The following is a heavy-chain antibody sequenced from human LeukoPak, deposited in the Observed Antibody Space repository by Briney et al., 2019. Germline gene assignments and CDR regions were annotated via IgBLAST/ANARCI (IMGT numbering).Heavy chain of an antibody. CDR1: GGFISSGTYF. J-gene: IGHJ4*02. D-gene: IGHD1-26*01. V-gene: IGHV4-39*07. CDR2: VSYSGGT. Sequence: PSETLSLTCTVSGGFISSGTYFWGWIRQPPGNGLEWIGSVSYSGGTYYNPSLRSRVTISRDTSKNQFSLNLNSVTAADTAVYYCARVRTGSLFDYWGQGTLVTVSS. CDR3: ARVRTGSLFDY.